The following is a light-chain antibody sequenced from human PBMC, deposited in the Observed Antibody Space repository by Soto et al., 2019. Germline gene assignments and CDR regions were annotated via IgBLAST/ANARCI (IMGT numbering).Light chain of an antibody. Sequence: QSVLAQSPPASASLGASVKLTCTLISGHSSYAIAWHQQQPEKGPRFLMKVNSDGSHIKGDGIPNRFSGSSSGTERYLIISSLQSEDEADYYCQTWATGIDWVFGEGTKLTVL. CDR3: QTWATGIDWV. J-gene: IGLJ3*02. CDR1: SGHSSYA. CDR2: VNSDGSH. V-gene: IGLV4-69*01.